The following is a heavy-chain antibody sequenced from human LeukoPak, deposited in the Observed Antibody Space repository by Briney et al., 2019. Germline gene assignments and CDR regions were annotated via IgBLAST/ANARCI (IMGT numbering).Heavy chain of an antibody. V-gene: IGHV4-34*01. D-gene: IGHD3-9*01. Sequence: SETLSLTCAVYGGSFSGYYWSWIRQPPGKGLDWIGEINHSGSTNYNPSLKSRVTISVDTSKNQFSLKLSSVTAADTAVYYCARGYYDILTGYYNNYYYYYYMDVWGKGTTVTVSS. CDR3: ARGYYDILTGYYNNYYYYYYMDV. CDR2: INHSGST. CDR1: GGSFSGYY. J-gene: IGHJ6*03.